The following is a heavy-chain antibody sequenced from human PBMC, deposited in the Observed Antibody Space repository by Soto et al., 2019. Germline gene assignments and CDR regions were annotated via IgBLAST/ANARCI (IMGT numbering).Heavy chain of an antibody. Sequence: GGSLRLSCVVSGFTVSRHGMHWVRQAPGKGLEWVAIISYDGLYETYADSVKGRFTISRDTSSNTLYPQMNSLRGDDTALYYCARDREEYYYGMDVWGQGTTVTVSS. CDR3: ARDREEYYYGMDV. CDR1: GFTVSRHG. CDR2: ISYDGLYE. V-gene: IGHV3-30*03. J-gene: IGHJ6*02.